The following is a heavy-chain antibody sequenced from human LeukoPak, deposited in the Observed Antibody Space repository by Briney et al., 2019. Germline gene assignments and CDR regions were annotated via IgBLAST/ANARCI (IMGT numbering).Heavy chain of an antibody. CDR2: ISAYNGKT. J-gene: IGHJ5*02. V-gene: IGHV1-18*01. Sequence: PGASVKLSCKTSGYTFSSYGMAWVRQAPGQGLEWMGWISAYNGKTNYAQNLQGRVTMTTDTSTSTGYMELRSLRSEDTAVYYCAREGALHDTGDHYLSWFDPWGQGTLVTASS. CDR3: AREGALHDTGDHYLSWFDP. D-gene: IGHD2-8*02. CDR1: GYTFSSYG.